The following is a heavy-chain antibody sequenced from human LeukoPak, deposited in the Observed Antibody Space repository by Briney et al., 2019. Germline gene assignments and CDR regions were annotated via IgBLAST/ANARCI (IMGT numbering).Heavy chain of an antibody. CDR2: ISSGGTYI. CDR3: AKDREYSSGWPRVDY. Sequence: GGSLRLSCAASGFTFDTYAMTWVRQAPGKGLEWVSSISSGGTYIYYAESVRGRSTISRDNSKNTLYLQMNSLRAEDTAVYYCAKDREYSSGWPRVDYWGQGTLVTVSS. CDR1: GFTFDTYA. V-gene: IGHV3-21*01. J-gene: IGHJ4*02. D-gene: IGHD6-19*01.